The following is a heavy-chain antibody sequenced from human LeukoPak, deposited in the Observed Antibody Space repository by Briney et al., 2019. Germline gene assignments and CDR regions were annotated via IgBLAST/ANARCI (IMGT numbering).Heavy chain of an antibody. CDR2: ISGSSGTT. CDR1: GFTFSTYV. J-gene: IGHJ3*02. V-gene: IGHV3-23*01. CDR3: ARERLTTTAFDI. Sequence: GGSLRLSCAASGFTFSTYVMSWVRQAPGKGPEWISIISGSSGTTYYTDSVKGRFTISRDNSRNTLHLQMNSLRAEDTALYYCARERLTTTAFDIWGQGTMVTVSS. D-gene: IGHD1-1*01.